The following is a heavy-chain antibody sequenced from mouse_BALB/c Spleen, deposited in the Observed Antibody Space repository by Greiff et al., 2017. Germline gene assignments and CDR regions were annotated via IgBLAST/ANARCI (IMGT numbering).Heavy chain of an antibody. J-gene: IGHJ3*01. Sequence: QVQLQQSGAELVRPGASVTLSCKASGYTFTDYEMHWVKQTPVHGLEWIGAIDPETGGTAYNQKFKGKATLTADKSSSTAYMELRSLTSEDSAVYYCSGFAYWGQGTLVTVSA. V-gene: IGHV1-15*01. CDR3: SGFAY. CDR2: IDPETGGT. CDR1: GYTFTDYE.